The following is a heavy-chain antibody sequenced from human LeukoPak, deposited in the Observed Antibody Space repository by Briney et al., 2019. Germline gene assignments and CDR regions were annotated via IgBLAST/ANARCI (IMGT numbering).Heavy chain of an antibody. J-gene: IGHJ4*02. Sequence: PSETLSLTCTVSGGSISSSSYYWGWLRQPPGKGLEWIGSIYYSGSTYYNPSLKCRVTISVDTSKNQFSLKLSSVTAADTAVYYCARHLVGAGYFDYWGQGTLVTVSS. V-gene: IGHV4-39*01. CDR1: GGSISSSSYY. CDR3: ARHLVGAGYFDY. CDR2: IYYSGST. D-gene: IGHD2-15*01.